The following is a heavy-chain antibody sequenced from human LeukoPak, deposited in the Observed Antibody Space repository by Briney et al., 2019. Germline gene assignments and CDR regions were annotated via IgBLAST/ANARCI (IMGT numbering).Heavy chain of an antibody. V-gene: IGHV4-59*08. J-gene: IGHJ4*02. Sequence: PSETLSLTCTVSGGSISSYYWSWIRQPPGKGLEWIGYIYYSGSTNYNPSLKSRVTISVDTSKNQFSLKLSSVTAADTAMYYCARRRCSGGSCYSYYFDYWGQGTLVTVSS. CDR1: GGSISSYY. D-gene: IGHD2-15*01. CDR2: IYYSGST. CDR3: ARRRCSGGSCYSYYFDY.